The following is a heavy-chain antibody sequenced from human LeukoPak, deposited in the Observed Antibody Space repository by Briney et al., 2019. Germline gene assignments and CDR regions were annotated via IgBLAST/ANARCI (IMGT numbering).Heavy chain of an antibody. J-gene: IGHJ4*02. CDR1: GYTFTSYG. CDR3: ARGRGFLEWSYYFDY. CDR2: ISAYNGNT. V-gene: IGHV1-18*01. D-gene: IGHD3-3*01. Sequence: ASVKVSCKASGYTFTSYGISWVRQAPGQGLEWTGWISAYNGNTNYAQKLQGRVTMTTDTSTSTAYMELRSLRSDDTAVYYCARGRGFLEWSYYFDYWGQGTLVTVSS.